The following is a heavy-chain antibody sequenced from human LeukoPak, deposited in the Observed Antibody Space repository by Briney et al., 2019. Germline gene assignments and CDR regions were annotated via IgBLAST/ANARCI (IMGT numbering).Heavy chain of an antibody. J-gene: IGHJ3*01. Sequence: ASVKVSCKASGYRVSSFAIIWVRQAPGQGLECLGWIAANNGHTHYALNVQGRVTMTTDTSTDTAYMELRNLRSDDTAVYFCARDKPGWGAFDVWGQGTVVTVSS. CDR1: GYRVSSFA. CDR2: IAANNGHT. D-gene: IGHD1-14*01. V-gene: IGHV1-18*01. CDR3: ARDKPGWGAFDV.